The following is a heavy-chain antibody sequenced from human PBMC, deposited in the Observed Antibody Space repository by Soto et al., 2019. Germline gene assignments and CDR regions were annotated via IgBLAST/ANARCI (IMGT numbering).Heavy chain of an antibody. CDR3: ARAPYLYDFVRGYFSGMDV. Sequence: PGGSLRLSCAASGFAFSIYGMHLVRQSPGKGLEWVAFIWYDRSNKYYADSVKGRFTISRDNSKNTLYLQMNSLRAEDTAVYYCARAPYLYDFVRGYFSGMDVWSDGTTVTVSS. CDR1: GFAFSIYG. V-gene: IGHV3-33*01. D-gene: IGHD3-3*01. CDR2: IWYDRSNK. J-gene: IGHJ6*02.